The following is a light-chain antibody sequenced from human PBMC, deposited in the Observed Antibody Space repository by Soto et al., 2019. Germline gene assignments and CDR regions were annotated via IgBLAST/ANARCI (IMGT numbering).Light chain of an antibody. CDR3: QQRSNWPIT. Sequence: IVMTQSPTILSVSPGERATLSCRASQSVSSYLAWYQQKPGQAPRLLIYDASNRATGISARFSGSGSGTDFTLTISSLEPEDLAVYYCQQRSNWPITFGQGTSLETK. J-gene: IGKJ5*01. CDR2: DAS. V-gene: IGKV3-11*01. CDR1: QSVSSY.